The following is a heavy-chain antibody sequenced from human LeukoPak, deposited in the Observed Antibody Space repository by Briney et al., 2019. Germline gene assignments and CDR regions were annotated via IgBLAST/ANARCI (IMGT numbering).Heavy chain of an antibody. J-gene: IGHJ3*02. Sequence: GGSLRLSCAASGFTFSSYSMNWVRQAPGKGLEWVSSISSSSSYIYYADSVKGRFTISRDNAKNSLYLQMNSLRAEDTAVYYCARGRSSMIVVDAFEIWGQGTMVTVSS. V-gene: IGHV3-21*01. CDR1: GFTFSSYS. CDR2: ISSSSSYI. CDR3: ARGRSSMIVVDAFEI. D-gene: IGHD3-22*01.